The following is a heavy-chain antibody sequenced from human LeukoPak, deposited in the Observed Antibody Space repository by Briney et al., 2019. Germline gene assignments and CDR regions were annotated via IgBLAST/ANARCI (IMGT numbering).Heavy chain of an antibody. Sequence: SETLSLTCTVSGGSISSYYWSWIRQPPGKGLEWIGYIYYSGSTNYNPSLKSRVTISVDTSKNQLSLKLSSVTAADTAVYYCARGNSGSYFDYWGQGTLVTVSS. J-gene: IGHJ4*02. V-gene: IGHV4-59*01. CDR1: GGSISSYY. D-gene: IGHD1-26*01. CDR2: IYYSGST. CDR3: ARGNSGSYFDY.